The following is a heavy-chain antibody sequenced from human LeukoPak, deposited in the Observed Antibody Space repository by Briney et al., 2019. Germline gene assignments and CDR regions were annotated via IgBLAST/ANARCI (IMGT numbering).Heavy chain of an antibody. J-gene: IGHJ2*01. V-gene: IGHV1-69*05. CDR1: GLTLSTYA. D-gene: IGHD3-10*01. CDR3: ARHRWVRGYFDL. CDR2: VIPMFGSA. Sequence: GASVKVSCKASGLTLSTYAISWVRQAPGQGLEWMGGVIPMFGSAHYAQKFQDRVTITTDESATIAYMELSSLRSEDTAVYYCARHRWVRGYFDLWGRGTLVTVSS.